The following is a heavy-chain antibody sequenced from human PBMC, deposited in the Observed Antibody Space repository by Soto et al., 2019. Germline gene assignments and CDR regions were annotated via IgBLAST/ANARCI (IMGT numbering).Heavy chain of an antibody. V-gene: IGHV4-34*01. D-gene: IGHD4-17*01. Sequence: SETLSLTCAVYGGSFSGYYWSWIRQPPGKGLEWIGEINHSGSTNYNPSLKSRDTISIDTSKNQFTLKLSFVTAADTAVYYCARAHSMTTVTSFDYWGQGTLVTVSS. CDR1: GGSFSGYY. CDR3: ARAHSMTTVTSFDY. CDR2: INHSGST. J-gene: IGHJ4*02.